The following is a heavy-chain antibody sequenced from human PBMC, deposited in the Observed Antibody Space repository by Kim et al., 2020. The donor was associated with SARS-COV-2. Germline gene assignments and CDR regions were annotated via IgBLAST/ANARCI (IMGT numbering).Heavy chain of an antibody. D-gene: IGHD3-10*01. CDR2: ISSSSSYI. Sequence: GGSLRLSCAASGFTFSSYSMNWVRQAPGKGLEWVSSISSSSSYIYYADSVKGRFTISRDNAKNSLYLQMNSLRAEDTAVYYCARASLFFRITMVRGHAFDIWGQGTMVTVSS. V-gene: IGHV3-21*01. CDR3: ARASLFFRITMVRGHAFDI. J-gene: IGHJ3*02. CDR1: GFTFSSYS.